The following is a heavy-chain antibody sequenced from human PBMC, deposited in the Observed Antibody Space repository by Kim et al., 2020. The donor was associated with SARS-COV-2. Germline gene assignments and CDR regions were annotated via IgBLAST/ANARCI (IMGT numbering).Heavy chain of an antibody. Sequence: PTYAPGFTGRFVFSLDTSVSTAYLQISSLKAEDTAVYYCARSSSDWYEDYWGQGTLVTVSS. J-gene: IGHJ4*02. CDR2: P. V-gene: IGHV7-4-1*02. CDR3: ARSSSDWYEDY. D-gene: IGHD6-19*01.